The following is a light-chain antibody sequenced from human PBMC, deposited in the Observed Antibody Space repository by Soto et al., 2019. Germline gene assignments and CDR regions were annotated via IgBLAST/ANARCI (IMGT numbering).Light chain of an antibody. Sequence: QSVLTQPPSVSGAPGQRVTISCTGSSSNIGAGYDAHWYQHLPGTAPKLLIYAHSNRPSGVPDRFSGSRSGTSVSLAITGRQAEDEADYYCPSYDSSLSAVVFGGGTKLTVL. CDR3: PSYDSSLSAVV. CDR2: AHS. J-gene: IGLJ2*01. CDR1: SSNIGAGYD. V-gene: IGLV1-40*01.